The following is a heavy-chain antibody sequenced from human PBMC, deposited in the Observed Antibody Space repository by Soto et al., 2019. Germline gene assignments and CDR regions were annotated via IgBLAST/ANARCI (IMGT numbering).Heavy chain of an antibody. J-gene: IGHJ4*02. V-gene: IGHV4-59*08. D-gene: IGHD3-3*01. CDR1: GGSIGSYY. CDR3: ARGGWRQIDY. CDR2: LNYSGST. Sequence: QVQLQESGPGLVKPSETLSLTCSVSGGSIGSYYWSWIRQPPGKGLEWIGCLNYSGSTNYNPSLKSRVTISVDTSKSQFSLKLSSVTAADTAVYYCARGGWRQIDYWGQGTLVTVSS.